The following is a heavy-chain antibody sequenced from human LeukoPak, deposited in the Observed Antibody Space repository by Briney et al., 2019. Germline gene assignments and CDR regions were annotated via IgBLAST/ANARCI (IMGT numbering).Heavy chain of an antibody. Sequence: SETLSLTCTVSGGSISSYYWSWIRQPPGKGLEWIGYIYYSGSTNYNPSLKSRVTISVDTSKNQFSLKLSSVTAADTAVYYCARGRIAVACMVSPPYFDYWGQGTLVTVSS. V-gene: IGHV4-59*01. D-gene: IGHD6-19*01. CDR3: ARGRIAVACMVSPPYFDY. J-gene: IGHJ4*02. CDR1: GGSISSYY. CDR2: IYYSGST.